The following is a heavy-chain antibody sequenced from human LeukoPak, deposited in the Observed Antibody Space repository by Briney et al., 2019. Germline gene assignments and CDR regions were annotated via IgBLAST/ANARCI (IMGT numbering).Heavy chain of an antibody. V-gene: IGHV3-53*01. CDR2: IYSGGST. D-gene: IGHD6-25*01. CDR1: GFTVSSNY. J-gene: IGHJ4*02. Sequence: GGSLRLSCAASGFTVSSNYMSWVRQAPGKGLEWVSVIYSGGSTYYADSVKGRFTISRDNAKNSMYLQMDSLRAEDTAVYYCVAAYYFDYWGQGTLVTVSS. CDR3: VAAYYFDY.